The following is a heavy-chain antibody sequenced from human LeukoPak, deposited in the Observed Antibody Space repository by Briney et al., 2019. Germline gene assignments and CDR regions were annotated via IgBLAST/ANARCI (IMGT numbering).Heavy chain of an antibody. CDR3: VRHNAARAFDI. V-gene: IGHV3-74*03. CDR1: GFTFSSFW. J-gene: IGHJ3*02. Sequence: GGSLRLSCAASGFTFSSFWMHWVRQAPGKGLVWVSRVRDDGSTTTYADSVKGRFTISRDNAKNTLYLQMNSLRPEDTAVYYCVRHNAARAFDIWGQGTMVIVSS. D-gene: IGHD1-1*01. CDR2: VRDDGSTT.